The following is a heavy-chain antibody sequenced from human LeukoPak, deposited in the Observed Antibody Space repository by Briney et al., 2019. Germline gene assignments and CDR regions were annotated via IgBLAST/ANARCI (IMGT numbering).Heavy chain of an antibody. D-gene: IGHD3-10*01. Sequence: PSETLSLTCTVSGGSVSNGNYYWSWLRQPPGTALEWIGYIYYTGSTNYNPSLKSRVTISVDTSKNQFSLKLSSVTAADTAVYYCARGDVLLWLTKAEYYFDYWGQGTLVTVSS. CDR2: IYYTGST. V-gene: IGHV4-61*01. CDR3: ARGDVLLWLTKAEYYFDY. J-gene: IGHJ4*02. CDR1: GGSVSNGNYY.